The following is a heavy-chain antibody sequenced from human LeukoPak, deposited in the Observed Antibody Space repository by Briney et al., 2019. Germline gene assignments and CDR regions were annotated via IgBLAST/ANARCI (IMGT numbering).Heavy chain of an antibody. J-gene: IGHJ4*02. D-gene: IGHD7-27*01. V-gene: IGHV3-21*04. CDR2: ISSSSSYI. CDR1: GFTFSSYW. Sequence: GGSLRLSCAASGFTFSSYWMHWVRQAPGKGRVWVSSISSSSSYIYYADSVKGRFTISRDNAKNSLYLQMNSLGSEDTALYFCAKDGRVRRRDYWGYIDYWGRGTLVTVSS. CDR3: AKDGRVRRRDYWGYIDY.